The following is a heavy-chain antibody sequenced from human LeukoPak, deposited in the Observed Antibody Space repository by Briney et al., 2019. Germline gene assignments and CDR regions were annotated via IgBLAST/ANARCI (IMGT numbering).Heavy chain of an antibody. J-gene: IGHJ4*02. CDR1: GFTFSDYY. CDR2: ISSSGSTI. Sequence: GGSLRLSCAASGFTFSDYYMSWIRQAPGKGLEWVSYISSSGSTIYYADSVKGRFTISRDNSKNTLYLQMNSLRAEDTAVYYCAKDYDFWSGYRANWGQGTLVTVSS. V-gene: IGHV3-11*01. CDR3: AKDYDFWSGYRAN. D-gene: IGHD3-3*01.